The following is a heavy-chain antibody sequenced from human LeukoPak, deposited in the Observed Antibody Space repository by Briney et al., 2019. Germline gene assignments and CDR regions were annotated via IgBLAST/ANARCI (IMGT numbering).Heavy chain of an antibody. CDR2: IYYSGST. D-gene: IGHD2-15*01. CDR3: ARGDCSGGSCYLFDY. J-gene: IGHJ4*02. Sequence: KPTERLSPTCTVSGGSISSSSYYWGWIRQPPRKGLEWIGSIYYSGSTYYNPSLKSRVTISVDTSKNQFSLKLSSVTAADTAVYYCARGDCSGGSCYLFDYWGQGALVTVSS. CDR1: GGSISSSSYY. V-gene: IGHV4-39*01.